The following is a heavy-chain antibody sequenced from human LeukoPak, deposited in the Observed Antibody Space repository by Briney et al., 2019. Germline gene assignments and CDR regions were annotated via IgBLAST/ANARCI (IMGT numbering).Heavy chain of an antibody. CDR2: MNPNSGNT. CDR1: GYTFTSYD. V-gene: IGHV1-8*03. Sequence: GASVKVSCKASGYTFTSYDINWVRQATGQGLEWMGWMNPNSGNTGYAQKFQGRVTITRNTSISTAYMELSSLRSEDTAVYYCARWGANDNDAFDIWGQGTMVTVSS. J-gene: IGHJ3*02. CDR3: ARWGANDNDAFDI. D-gene: IGHD3-16*01.